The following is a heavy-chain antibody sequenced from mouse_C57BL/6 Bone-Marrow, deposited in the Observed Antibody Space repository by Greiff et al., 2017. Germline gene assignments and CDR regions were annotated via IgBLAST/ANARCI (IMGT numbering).Heavy chain of an antibody. CDR1: GYTFTNYW. Sequence: VQGVESGAELVRPGTSVKMSCKASGYTFTNYWIGWAKQRPGHGLEWIGDIYPGGGYTNYNEKFKGKATLTADKSSSTAYMQFSSLTSEDSAIYYCARAYYSSMDYWGQGTSVTVSS. J-gene: IGHJ4*01. V-gene: IGHV1-63*01. CDR2: IYPGGGYT. D-gene: IGHD2-12*01. CDR3: ARAYYSSMDY.